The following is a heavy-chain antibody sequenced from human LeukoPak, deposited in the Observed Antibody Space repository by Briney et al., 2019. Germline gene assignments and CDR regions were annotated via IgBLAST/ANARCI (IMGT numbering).Heavy chain of an antibody. CDR1: GFTFSSYA. D-gene: IGHD3-10*01. CDR3: AKDLLRDRWFGES. V-gene: IGHV3-30*04. Sequence: GGSLRLSCAASGFTFSSYAMHWVRQAPGKGLEWVAVISYDGSNKYYADSVKGRFTISRDNSKNTLYLQMNSLRAEDTAVYYCAKDLLRDRWFGESWGQGTLVTVSS. CDR2: ISYDGSNK. J-gene: IGHJ5*02.